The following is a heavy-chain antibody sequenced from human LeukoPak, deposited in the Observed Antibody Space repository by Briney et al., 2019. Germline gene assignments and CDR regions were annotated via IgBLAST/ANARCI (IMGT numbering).Heavy chain of an antibody. V-gene: IGHV4-59*12. CDR3: ARAYYGSGDRGRYYFGY. CDR1: GGSISSYY. D-gene: IGHD3-10*01. J-gene: IGHJ4*02. CDR2: IYYSGST. Sequence: SETLSLTCTVSGGSISSYYWSWIREPPGKGLVYMGYIYYSGSTNYNPSLKSRATISGDTSKNHFSLKLSSVTAADTAVYYCARAYYGSGDRGRYYFGYWGQGTLVTVSS.